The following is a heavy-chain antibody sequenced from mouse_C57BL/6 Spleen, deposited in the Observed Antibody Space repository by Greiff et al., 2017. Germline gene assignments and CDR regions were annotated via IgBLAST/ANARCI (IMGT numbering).Heavy chain of an antibody. CDR2: ISSGGSYT. CDR1: GFTFSSYG. D-gene: IGHD2-4*01. CDR3: ARPIYYDYDGGAWFAY. V-gene: IGHV5-6*01. Sequence: EVMLVESGGDLVKPGGSLKLSCAASGFTFSSYGMSWVRQTPDKRLEWVATISSGGSYTYYPDSVKGRFTISRDNAKNTLYLQMSSLKSEDTAMYYCARPIYYDYDGGAWFAYWGQGTLVTVSA. J-gene: IGHJ3*01.